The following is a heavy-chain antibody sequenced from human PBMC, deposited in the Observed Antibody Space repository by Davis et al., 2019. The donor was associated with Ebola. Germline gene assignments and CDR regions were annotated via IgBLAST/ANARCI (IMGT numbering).Heavy chain of an antibody. CDR1: GFTFSSYA. J-gene: IGHJ6*02. Sequence: PGGSLRLSCAASGFTFSSYAMSWVRQAPGKGLEWVSAISGSGGSTYYADSVKGRFTISRDNSKNTLYLQMNSLRAEDTAVYYCAKAPLRITIFGVVTKGGMDVWGQGTTVTVSS. D-gene: IGHD3-3*01. V-gene: IGHV3-23*01. CDR3: AKAPLRITIFGVVTKGGMDV. CDR2: ISGSGGST.